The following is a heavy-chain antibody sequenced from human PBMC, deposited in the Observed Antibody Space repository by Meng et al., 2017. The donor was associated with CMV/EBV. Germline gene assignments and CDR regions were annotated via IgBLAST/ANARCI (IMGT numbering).Heavy chain of an antibody. Sequence: VALGESGGGVVQPGRSLRLSCAASGFTFSSYAMHWVRQAPGKGLEWVAVISYDGSNKYYADSVKGRFTISRDNSKNTLYLQMNSLRAEDTAVYYCAGYSEPDYWGQGTLVTVSS. V-gene: IGHV3-30-3*01. CDR1: GFTFSSYA. CDR3: AGYSEPDY. J-gene: IGHJ4*02. CDR2: ISYDGSNK. D-gene: IGHD2-15*01.